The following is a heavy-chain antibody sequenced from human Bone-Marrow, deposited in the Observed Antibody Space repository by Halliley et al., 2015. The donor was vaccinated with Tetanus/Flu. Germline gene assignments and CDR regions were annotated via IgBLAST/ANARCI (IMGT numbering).Heavy chain of an antibody. D-gene: IGHD3-10*01. J-gene: IGHJ4*02. Sequence: RSHDGFDKNYAASVKGRFTVPRDNSKNALYLQMDSLRADDTALYYCAKPFGRGLYYRDSFDYWGQGTLVTVSS. CDR2: RSHDGFDK. CDR3: AKPFGRGLYYRDSFDY. V-gene: IGHV3-30*18.